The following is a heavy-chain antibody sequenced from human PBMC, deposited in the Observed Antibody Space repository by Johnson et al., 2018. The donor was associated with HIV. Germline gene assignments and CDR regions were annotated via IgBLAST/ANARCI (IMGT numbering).Heavy chain of an antibody. D-gene: IGHD5-18*01. V-gene: IGHV3-66*02. CDR2: LYSAGSA. J-gene: IGHJ3*02. CDR1: GFAVSSNY. CDR3: AKGGPSGYRTFDI. Sequence: VQLVESGGGLVRPGGSLRLSCAASGFAVSSNYMNWVRQTPGKGLEWVSILYSAGSAYYADSVKGRFTISRDDSKNTLYLQMNSLRPEDTALYYCAKGGPSGYRTFDIWGQGTMVTVSS.